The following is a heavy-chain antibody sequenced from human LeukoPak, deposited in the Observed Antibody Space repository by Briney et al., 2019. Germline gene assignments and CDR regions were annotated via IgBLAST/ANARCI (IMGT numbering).Heavy chain of an antibody. CDR2: IIPIFGTA. Sequence: GASVKVSCKASGGTFSSYAISWVRQAPGQGLEWMGGIIPIFGTANYAQKFQGRVTITTDESTSTAYVELSSLRSEDTAVYYCARVSGYYDFWSGYYTWRDYYYYYYMDVWGKGTTVTVSS. D-gene: IGHD3-3*01. CDR3: ARVSGYYDFWSGYYTWRDYYYYYYMDV. V-gene: IGHV1-69*05. J-gene: IGHJ6*03. CDR1: GGTFSSYA.